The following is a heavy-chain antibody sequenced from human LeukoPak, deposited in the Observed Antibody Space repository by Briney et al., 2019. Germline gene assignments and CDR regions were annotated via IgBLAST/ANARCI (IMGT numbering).Heavy chain of an antibody. CDR3: ARVSGYDWESFYDY. Sequence: PSETLSLTCTVSGGSISSSDYYWGWIRQPPGKGLEWIGSIYYSVTTYYNPSLKSRVTISVDTSKNQFSLKPNSVTAADTAVYYCARVSGYDWESFYDYWGQGTLVTVSS. J-gene: IGHJ4*02. CDR1: GGSISSSDYY. CDR2: IYYSVTT. D-gene: IGHD5-12*01. V-gene: IGHV4-39*07.